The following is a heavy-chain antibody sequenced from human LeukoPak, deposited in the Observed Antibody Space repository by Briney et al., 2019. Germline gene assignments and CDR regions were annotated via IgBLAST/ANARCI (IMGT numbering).Heavy chain of an antibody. CDR3: ARVPLSPFCSSTSCYPIAQQLVRGAFDI. CDR2: INHSGST. D-gene: IGHD2-2*01. J-gene: IGHJ3*02. Sequence: SETLSLTCAVYGGSFSGYYWSWIRQPPGKGLEWIGEINHSGSTNYNPSLKSRVTISVDTSKNQFSLKLGSVTAADTAVYYCARVPLSPFCSSTSCYPIAQQLVRGAFDIWGQGTMVTVSS. V-gene: IGHV4-34*01. CDR1: GGSFSGYY.